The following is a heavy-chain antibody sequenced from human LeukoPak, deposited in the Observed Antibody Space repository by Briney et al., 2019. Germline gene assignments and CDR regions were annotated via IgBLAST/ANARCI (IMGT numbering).Heavy chain of an antibody. CDR2: ISSSGST. J-gene: IGHJ4*02. D-gene: IGHD2-8*02. CDR1: GGSMTSYC. CDR3: ASGYTNWWPLDY. V-gene: IGHV4-59*12. Sequence: SETLSLTCAVSGGSMTSYCWSWIRQPPGKGLEWIGYISSSGSTNYNPSLGSRVTISVDASRNQFSLNLRSMTAADTAVYYCASGYTNWWPLDYWGQGARVTVSS.